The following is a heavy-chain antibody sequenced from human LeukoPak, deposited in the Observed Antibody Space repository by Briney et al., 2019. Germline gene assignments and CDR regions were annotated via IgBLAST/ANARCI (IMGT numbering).Heavy chain of an antibody. CDR3: ARERGTGYFDY. Sequence: GGSLRLSCAASGFTFSSYGMHWVRQAPGKGLEWVAVISYDGSNKYYADSVKGRFTISRDNSKNTLYLQMNSLRAEDTAVYYCARERGTGYFDYWGQGTLVTVSS. J-gene: IGHJ4*02. D-gene: IGHD3-10*01. CDR2: ISYDGSNK. V-gene: IGHV3-30*03. CDR1: GFTFSSYG.